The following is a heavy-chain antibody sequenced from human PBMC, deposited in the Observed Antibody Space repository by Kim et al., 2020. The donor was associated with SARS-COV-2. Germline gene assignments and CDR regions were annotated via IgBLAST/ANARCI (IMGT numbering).Heavy chain of an antibody. CDR1: GFTFSHYW. CDR2: INQDGSEK. Sequence: LSLTCVASGFTFSHYWMSWVRQAPGKGLEWVANINQDGSEKYYVDSVKGQFTISRDNAKNSVYLQMSSLRVEDTAVYYCARDQSGSTEWGQGALVTVSS. V-gene: IGHV3-7*03. CDR3: ARDQSGSTE. J-gene: IGHJ4*02. D-gene: IGHD3-10*01.